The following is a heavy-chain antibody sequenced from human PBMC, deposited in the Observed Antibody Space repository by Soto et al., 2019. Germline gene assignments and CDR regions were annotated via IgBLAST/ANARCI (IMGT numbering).Heavy chain of an antibody. D-gene: IGHD4-17*01. CDR1: RVGFSCYS. Sequence: SAKVSCKACRVGFSCYSLRWLHQAPGKGLEWMGGIIPIFGTVNYAQKFQGRVTITADESTSTAYMELSSLRSEDTAVYYCVSTTVTGYYYYYYGMDVWGQGTTVTVSS. V-gene: IGHV1-69*13. CDR2: IIPIFGTV. J-gene: IGHJ6*02. CDR3: VSTTVTGYYYYYYGMDV.